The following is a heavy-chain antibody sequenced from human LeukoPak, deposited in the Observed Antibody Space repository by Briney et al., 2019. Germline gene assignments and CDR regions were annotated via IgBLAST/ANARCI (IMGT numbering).Heavy chain of an antibody. CDR2: MNPNSGNT. CDR1: GYTFTSYD. D-gene: IGHD3-22*01. V-gene: IGHV1-8*01. Sequence: ASVKVSCKASGYTFTSYDINWVRRATGQGLEWMGWMNPNSGNTGYAQKFQGRVTMTRNTSISTAYMELSSLRSEDTAVYYCARGYSSGYYYQGWFDPWGQGTLVTVSS. J-gene: IGHJ5*02. CDR3: ARGYSSGYYYQGWFDP.